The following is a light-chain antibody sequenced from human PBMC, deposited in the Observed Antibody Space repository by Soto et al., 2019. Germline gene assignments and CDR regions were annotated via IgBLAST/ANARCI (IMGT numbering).Light chain of an antibody. CDR3: ETWDSNTRV. CDR1: SGHSTYS. V-gene: IGLV4-60*02. J-gene: IGLJ7*01. CDR2: LEGSGSY. Sequence: QSVLTQSSSASASLGSSVKLTCTLSSGHSTYSIAWHQQQPGKAPRYLMKLEGSGSYNKGSGVPDRFSGSSSGADRYLTISNLQVEDEADYYCETWDSNTRVFGGGTQLTVL.